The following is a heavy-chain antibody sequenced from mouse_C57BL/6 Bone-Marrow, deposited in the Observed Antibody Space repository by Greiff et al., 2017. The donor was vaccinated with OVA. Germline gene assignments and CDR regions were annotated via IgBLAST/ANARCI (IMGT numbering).Heavy chain of an antibody. J-gene: IGHJ2*01. CDR1: GFTFSSYG. CDR3: AKGRAVDY. Sequence: DVMLVESGGDLVKPGGSLKLSCAASGFTFSSYGMSWVRQTPDKRLEWVATISSGGSYTYYPDSVKGRFTISRDNAKNTLYLQMSSLKSEDTAMYYCAKGRAVDYWGQGTTLTVSS. D-gene: IGHD3-3*01. V-gene: IGHV5-6*02. CDR2: ISSGGSYT.